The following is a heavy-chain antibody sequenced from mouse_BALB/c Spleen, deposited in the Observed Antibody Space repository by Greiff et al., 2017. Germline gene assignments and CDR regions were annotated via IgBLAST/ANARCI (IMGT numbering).Heavy chain of an antibody. J-gene: IGHJ2*01. CDR1: GYSFTSYW. CDR3: ARYRYDGYFDY. D-gene: IGHD2-3*01. V-gene: IGHV1S126*01. CDR2: IDPSDSET. Sequence: VQLQQSGPQLVRPGASVKISCKASGYSFTSYWMHWVKQRPGQGLEWIGMIDPSDSETRLNQKFKDKATLTVDKSSSTAYMQLSSPTSEDSAVYCYARYRYDGYFDYWGQGTTLTVAS.